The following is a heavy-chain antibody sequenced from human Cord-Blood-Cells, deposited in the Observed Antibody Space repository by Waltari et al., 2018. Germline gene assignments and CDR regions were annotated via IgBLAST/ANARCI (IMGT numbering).Heavy chain of an antibody. D-gene: IGHD6-13*01. CDR2: IYPGDSDT. CDR1: RYSFTSYW. Sequence: EVQLVQSGAEVKKPGESLKISCKGSRYSFTSYWIGWVRQMPGKGLEWMGIIYPGDSDTRYSPSFQGQVTISADKSISTAYLQWSSLKASDTAMYYCATASGIAAAGVAFDYWGQGTLVTVSS. CDR3: ATASGIAAAGVAFDY. V-gene: IGHV5-51*01. J-gene: IGHJ4*02.